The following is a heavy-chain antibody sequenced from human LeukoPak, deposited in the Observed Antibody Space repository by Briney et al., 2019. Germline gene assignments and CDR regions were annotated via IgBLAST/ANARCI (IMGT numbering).Heavy chain of an antibody. V-gene: IGHV3-30*02. Sequence: GGSLRLSCAASGFNFSGYVTHWVRQAPGKGLEWVAVIWSDGSKKDYADSVKGRFTISRDNSKNTLYLQMNSLRAEDTAVYYCAKEISSGRYYYGMDVWGKGTTVTVSS. CDR2: IWSDGSKK. J-gene: IGHJ6*04. CDR1: GFNFSGYV. CDR3: AKEISSGRYYYGMDV. D-gene: IGHD6-19*01.